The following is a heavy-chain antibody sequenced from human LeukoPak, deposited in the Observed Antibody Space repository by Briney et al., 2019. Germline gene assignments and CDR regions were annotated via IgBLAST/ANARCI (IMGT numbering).Heavy chain of an antibody. CDR3: ARAWYSHGTFDH. Sequence: SETLSLTCTVSGGSISSYYWNWIRQPPGKGLEWIAYIYYSGNTNYKPSLKSRVTISLDTSRNQFSLRLNSVTAADTAVYYCARAWYSHGTFDHWGQGTLVTVSS. J-gene: IGHJ4*02. CDR2: IYYSGNT. D-gene: IGHD5-18*01. CDR1: GGSISSYY. V-gene: IGHV4-59*01.